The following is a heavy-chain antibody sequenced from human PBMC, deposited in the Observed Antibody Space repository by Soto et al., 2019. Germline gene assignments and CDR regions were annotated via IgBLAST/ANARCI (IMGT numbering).Heavy chain of an antibody. CDR3: ARERAVAGGDYYGMDV. J-gene: IGHJ6*02. Sequence: QVQLQESGPGLVKPSETLSLTCTVSGGSISAHYWSWIRQPPGKGLQWIGHIYYSGSTNYNPSLRSRVTISEDTSKEQFSLKLNSVTAADTAVYYGARERAVAGGDYYGMDVWGQGTTVTVSS. V-gene: IGHV4-59*11. CDR2: IYYSGST. D-gene: IGHD2-15*01. CDR1: GGSISAHY.